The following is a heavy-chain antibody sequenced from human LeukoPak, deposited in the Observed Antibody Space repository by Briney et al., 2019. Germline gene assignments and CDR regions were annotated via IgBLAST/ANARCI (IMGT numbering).Heavy chain of an antibody. CDR2: INPNSGDT. V-gene: IGHV1-2*02. D-gene: IGHD5-12*01. J-gene: IGHJ5*02. Sequence: ASVKVSCRASGYTFTGYYIHWVRQAPGQGLAWMGWINPNSGDTHYVQKFQGRVTMTRDTSISTAYMELRRLISDDTAVYYCARVAVATIDWFDPWGQGTLVTVSS. CDR1: GYTFTGYY. CDR3: ARVAVATIDWFDP.